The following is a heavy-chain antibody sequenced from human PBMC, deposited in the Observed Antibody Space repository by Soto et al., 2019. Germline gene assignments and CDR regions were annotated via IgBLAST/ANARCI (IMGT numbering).Heavy chain of an antibody. J-gene: IGHJ5*02. CDR1: GFTFTNYV. CDR3: AGGANWFDP. D-gene: IGHD3-16*01. CDR2: ISYDGSNK. Sequence: GGSLRLSCAASGFTFTNYVMHWVRQAPGKGLEWVALISYDGSNKYYADSVKGRFAISRDNSNNTLYLQMNSLRPEDTAVYYCAGGANWFDPWGQGTLVTVYS. V-gene: IGHV3-30*09.